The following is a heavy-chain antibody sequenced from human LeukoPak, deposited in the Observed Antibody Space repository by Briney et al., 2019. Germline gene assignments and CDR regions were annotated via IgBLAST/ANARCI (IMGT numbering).Heavy chain of an antibody. CDR1: GFAFSDYY. D-gene: IGHD4-11*01. CDR2: ISSTGII. CDR3: ARRTYSNYFFDY. Sequence: GGSLRLSCAASGFAFSDYYMSWIRQAPGKGLEWVSYISSTGIIYYSDSVQGRFTISRDNAKNSLYLQMNSLRAEDTAVYYCARRTYSNYFFDYWGQGTLVTVSS. V-gene: IGHV3-11*01. J-gene: IGHJ4*02.